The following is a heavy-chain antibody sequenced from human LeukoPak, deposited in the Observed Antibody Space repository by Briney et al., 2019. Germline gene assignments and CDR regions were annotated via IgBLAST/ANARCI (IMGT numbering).Heavy chain of an antibody. Sequence: GGSLRLSCAASGFTFSSYALHWVRQAPGKGLEWVAVISYDGSNKYYADSVKGRFTISRDNSRNTLYLQMNSLRAEDTAVYYCARESIAAADVFDYWGQGTLVTVSS. CDR2: ISYDGSNK. J-gene: IGHJ4*02. CDR3: ARESIAAADVFDY. V-gene: IGHV3-30-3*01. CDR1: GFTFSSYA. D-gene: IGHD6-13*01.